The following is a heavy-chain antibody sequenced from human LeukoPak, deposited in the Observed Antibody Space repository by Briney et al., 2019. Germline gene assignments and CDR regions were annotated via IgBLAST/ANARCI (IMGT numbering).Heavy chain of an antibody. J-gene: IGHJ4*02. CDR3: ARGIKYIVMVTAAYCFDY. D-gene: IGHD2-21*02. CDR1: GFTFSDYY. Sequence: GGSLRLSCAASGFTFSDYYMTWIRQAPGKGLEWVSYISSSGSTIYYADSVKGRFTISRDNAKNSLYLQMNGLRAEDTAVYYCARGIKYIVMVTAAYCFDYWGQGTLVTVSS. V-gene: IGHV3-11*01. CDR2: ISSSGSTI.